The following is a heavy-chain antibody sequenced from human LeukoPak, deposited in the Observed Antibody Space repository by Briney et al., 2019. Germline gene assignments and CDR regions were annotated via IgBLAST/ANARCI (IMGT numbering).Heavy chain of an antibody. V-gene: IGHV1-18*01. CDR1: GYNFITIA. CDR2: SSAYNGDG. D-gene: IGHD5-24*01. J-gene: IGHJ6*03. CDR3: ARGGPWVVATINDYYLDV. Sequence: ASVKVSRKASGYNFITIATSWVRQAPGQGLEWMGWSSAYNGDGNFVQKFQGRVTMATDTSTNTAYMELRSLRYDDTAVYYCARGGPWVVATINDYYLDVWGKGTTVTVSS.